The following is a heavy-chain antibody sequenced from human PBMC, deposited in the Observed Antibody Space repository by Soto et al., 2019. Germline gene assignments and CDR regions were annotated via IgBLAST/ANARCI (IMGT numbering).Heavy chain of an antibody. CDR1: GYTFTSYG. CDR3: AKTVPHYKPYDY. D-gene: IGHD1-1*01. V-gene: IGHV1-18*01. J-gene: IGHJ4*02. CDR2: ISAYNGNT. Sequence: ASVKVSCKASGYTFTSYGISWVRQAPGQGLEWMGWISAYNGNTNYAQKLQGRVTMTTDTSTSTAYMELRGLRSDDTAVYYCAKTVPHYKPYDYWGQGTLVTVSS.